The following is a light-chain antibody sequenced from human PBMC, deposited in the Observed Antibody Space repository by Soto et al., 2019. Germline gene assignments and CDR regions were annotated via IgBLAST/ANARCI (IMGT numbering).Light chain of an antibody. J-gene: IGLJ2*01. CDR2: DDT. CDR3: QVWDISTDHVV. CDR1: DIGSKS. V-gene: IGLV3-21*02. Sequence: SYELTQPPSVSVAPGQTARMTCAGNDIGSKSVHWYQKRPGQAPALVVYDDTDRPSGIPERFSGSNSGTTATLTISRVEAGDEADYFCQVWDISTDHVVFGGGTKVTVL.